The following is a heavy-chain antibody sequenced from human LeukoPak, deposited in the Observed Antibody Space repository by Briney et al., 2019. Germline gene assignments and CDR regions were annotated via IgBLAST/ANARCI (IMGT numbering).Heavy chain of an antibody. CDR2: MNPNSGNT. CDR1: GYTFTSYD. CDR3: ARGRRFLEWLLSVPDY. Sequence: ASVKDSCKASGYTFTSYDINWVRQATGQGLEWMGWMNPNSGNTGYAQKFQGRVTITRNTSISTAYMELSSLRSEDTAVYYCARGRRFLEWLLSVPDYWGQGTLVTVSS. V-gene: IGHV1-8*03. D-gene: IGHD3-3*01. J-gene: IGHJ4*02.